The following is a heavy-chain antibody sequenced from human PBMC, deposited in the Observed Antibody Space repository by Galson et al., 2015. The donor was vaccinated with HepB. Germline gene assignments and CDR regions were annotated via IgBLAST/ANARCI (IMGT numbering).Heavy chain of an antibody. CDR1: GFTFSSYG. J-gene: IGHJ4*02. V-gene: IGHV3-30*03. D-gene: IGHD6-13*01. CDR3: AAGIAADPNDY. CDR2: ISYDGSKK. Sequence: SLRLSCAASGFTFSSYGMHWVRQAPGKGLEWVAVISYDGSKKYYVDSVKGRFTISRDNSKNTLYLQMNSLRVEDTAVYYCAAGIAADPNDYWGQGTLVTVSS.